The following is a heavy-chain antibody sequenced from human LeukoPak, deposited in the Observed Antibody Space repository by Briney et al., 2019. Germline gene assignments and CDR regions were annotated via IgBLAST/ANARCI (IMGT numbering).Heavy chain of an antibody. CDR2: INPNSGGT. Sequence: ASVKVSCKASGYTFTGYYMHWVRQAPGQGLEWMGWINPNSGGTNYAQKFQGRGTMTRDTSISTAYMELSRLRSDDTAVYYCARLSGYDWESFYDYWGQGTLVTVSS. J-gene: IGHJ4*02. CDR1: GYTFTGYY. CDR3: ARLSGYDWESFYDY. D-gene: IGHD5-12*01. V-gene: IGHV1-2*02.